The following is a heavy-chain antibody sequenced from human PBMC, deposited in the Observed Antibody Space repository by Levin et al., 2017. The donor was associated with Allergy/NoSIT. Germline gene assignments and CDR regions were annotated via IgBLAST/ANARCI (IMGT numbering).Heavy chain of an antibody. CDR2: ISYDGKNG. Sequence: GESLKISCAASGFTFSSYPMHWVRQAPGKGPDWVAAISYDGKNGYYADSVKGRFTISRDNSKNTLYLQMNSLTVEDTAVYYCARDPGHKQLGSFDSWGQGTLVTVFS. D-gene: IGHD1-1*01. CDR1: GFTFSSYP. V-gene: IGHV3-30*04. CDR3: ARDPGHKQLGSFDS. J-gene: IGHJ4*02.